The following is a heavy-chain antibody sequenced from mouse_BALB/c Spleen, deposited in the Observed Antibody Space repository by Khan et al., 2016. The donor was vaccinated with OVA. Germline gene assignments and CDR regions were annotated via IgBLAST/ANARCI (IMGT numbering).Heavy chain of an antibody. J-gene: IGHJ2*01. D-gene: IGHD2-14*01. V-gene: IGHV10S3*01. CDR2: IRSKSNNYAT. CDR1: GFTFNTYA. CDR3: VRGGNSFDY. Sequence: EVQLVETGGGLVQPKGSLKLSCAASGFTFNTYAMNWVRQAPGKGLEWVARIRSKSNNYATYYADSVKDRFTISRDDSQSMVYLQMNNLKTEDTAMYYCVRGGNSFDYWGQGTTLTVSS.